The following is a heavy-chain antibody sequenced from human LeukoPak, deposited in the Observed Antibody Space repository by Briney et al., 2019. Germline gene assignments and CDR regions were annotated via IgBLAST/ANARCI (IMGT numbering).Heavy chain of an antibody. CDR2: MYYSGSS. J-gene: IGHJ4*02. CDR1: GDSVSSYY. D-gene: IGHD3-16*01. CDR3: ARDPRALGVGGGYFDY. V-gene: IGHV4-59*02. Sequence: PSETLSLTCTVSGDSVSSYYWNWIRQPPRKGLEWIGFMYYSGSSNYNPSLKSRVTISVDTSKNQFSLKLSSVTAADTAVYYCARDPRALGVGGGYFDYWGQGILVTVSS.